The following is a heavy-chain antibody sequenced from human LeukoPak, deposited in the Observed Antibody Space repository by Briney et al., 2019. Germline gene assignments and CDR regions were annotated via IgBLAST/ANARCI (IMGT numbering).Heavy chain of an antibody. CDR3: ARDYSAFDI. CDR1: GDSVSVDSAA. CDR2: TYYRSKWYN. D-gene: IGHD5-18*01. Sequence: SQTLSLTFAISGDSVSVDSAAWNWLRQSPSRGLEWLGRTYYRSKWYNDYAVSVKGLITINPDTSKNQFSLHLNSVTPEDTAVYYCARDYSAFDIWGQGTMVTVSS. V-gene: IGHV6-1*01. J-gene: IGHJ3*02.